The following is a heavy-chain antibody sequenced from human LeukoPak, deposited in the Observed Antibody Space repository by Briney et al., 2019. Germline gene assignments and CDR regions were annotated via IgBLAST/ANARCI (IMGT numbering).Heavy chain of an antibody. CDR3: ARDPSYYYDSSGYQDY. CDR2: INPNSGGA. Sequence: ASVKVSCKASGYTFTGYYMHWVRQAPGQGLEWMGWINPNSGGANYAQKFQGRVTMTRDTSISTAYMELSRLRSDDTAVYYCARDPSYYYDSSGYQDYWGQGTLVTVSS. J-gene: IGHJ4*02. V-gene: IGHV1-2*02. D-gene: IGHD3-22*01. CDR1: GYTFTGYY.